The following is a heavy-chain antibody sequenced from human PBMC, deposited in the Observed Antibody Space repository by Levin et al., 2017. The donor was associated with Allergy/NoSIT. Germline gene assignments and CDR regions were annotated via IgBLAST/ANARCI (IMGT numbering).Heavy chain of an antibody. V-gene: IGHV4-59*01. J-gene: IGHJ6*02. CDR3: ARDRVIVGTTNYFYGMDV. CDR2: IYYIGST. CDR1: GGSISSYY. D-gene: IGHD1-26*01. Sequence: MPSETLSLTCTVSGGSISSYYWSWIRQPPGKGLEWIGYIYYIGSTNYNPSIKSRVTISVDTSKNQFSLRLTSVTAADTAVYYYARDRVIVGTTNYFYGMDVWGQGTTVTVSS.